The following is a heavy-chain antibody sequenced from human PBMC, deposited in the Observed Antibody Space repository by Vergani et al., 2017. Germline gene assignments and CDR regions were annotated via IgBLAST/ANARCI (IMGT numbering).Heavy chain of an antibody. Sequence: QVQLVQSGAEVKKPGSSVKVSCKTSGGTFKSNTFSWVRQAPGQGLEWMGGIIPIFGTANYAQKFQGRVTITADESTSTAYMELSSLRSEDTAVYYCARGKTRVGYCTNGVCPLDYWGQGTLVTVSS. D-gene: IGHD2-8*01. J-gene: IGHJ4*02. V-gene: IGHV1-69*01. CDR2: IIPIFGTA. CDR1: GGTFKSNT. CDR3: ARGKTRVGYCTNGVCPLDY.